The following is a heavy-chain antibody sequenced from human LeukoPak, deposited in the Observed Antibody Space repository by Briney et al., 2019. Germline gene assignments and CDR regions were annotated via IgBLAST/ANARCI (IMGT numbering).Heavy chain of an antibody. V-gene: IGHV3-23*01. D-gene: IGHD6-25*01. CDR3: TKASATVWPNYFDS. J-gene: IGHJ4*02. CDR1: GCTFSSYA. CDR2: ISGSGGGT. Sequence: GGSLRLSCAASGCTFSSYAMSWVRHTSGKGLQWLSAISGSGGGTNYADSVKGRFTISRDNSKDILYLQMNSLGAEDTAIYYCTKASATVWPNYFDSWGQGTLVTVSS.